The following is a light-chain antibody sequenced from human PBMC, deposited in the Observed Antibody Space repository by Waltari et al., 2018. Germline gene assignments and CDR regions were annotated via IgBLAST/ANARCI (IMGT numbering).Light chain of an antibody. CDR1: QSISSY. CDR3: QQSSNLPYT. V-gene: IGKV1-39*01. CDR2: AAS. J-gene: IGKJ2*01. Sequence: DIQMTQSPSSLSASVGDRVTITRRASQSISSYLNWYQQKPGKAPKLLIYAASSLQSGVPSRFSGSASGTHFTLTISSLQPEDSATYYCQQSSNLPYTFGQGTKLEIK.